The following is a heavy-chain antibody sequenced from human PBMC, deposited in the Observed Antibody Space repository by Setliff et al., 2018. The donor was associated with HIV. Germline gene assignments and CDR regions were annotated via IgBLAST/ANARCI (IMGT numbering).Heavy chain of an antibody. V-gene: IGHV3-23*01. Sequence: GGSLRLSCAASGFTFSSYSMNWVRQAPGKGLEWVSAISSGGEIMFYADSVKGRFTISRDNSKNTLYLQMNSLRAEDTAVYYCAKESAITVTGPLDYWGQGTLVTVSS. J-gene: IGHJ4*02. CDR2: ISSGGEIM. CDR3: AKESAITVTGPLDY. CDR1: GFTFSSYS. D-gene: IGHD6-19*01.